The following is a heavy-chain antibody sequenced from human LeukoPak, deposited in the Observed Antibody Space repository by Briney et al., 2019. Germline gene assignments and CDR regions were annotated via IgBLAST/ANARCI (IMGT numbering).Heavy chain of an antibody. CDR3: ARVPDPKFQHYYGSGSYSSFDY. J-gene: IGHJ4*02. Sequence: ASVKVSCKASGYTFTSYGISWVRQAPGQGLEWMGWISAYNGNTNYAQKLQGRVTMTTDTPTSTAYMELRSLRSDDTAVYYCARVPDPKFQHYYGSGSYSSFDYWGQGTLVTVSS. CDR1: GYTFTSYG. D-gene: IGHD3-10*01. CDR2: ISAYNGNT. V-gene: IGHV1-18*01.